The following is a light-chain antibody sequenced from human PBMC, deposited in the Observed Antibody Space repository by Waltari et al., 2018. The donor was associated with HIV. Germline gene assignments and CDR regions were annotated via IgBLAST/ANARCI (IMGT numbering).Light chain of an antibody. CDR3: QQLNSYPLT. V-gene: IGKV1-9*01. CDR1: HGISSY. Sequence: DIQLTQSPSFLSASVGDRVTITCRASHGISSYLVWYQKKPGKAPNLLIYGASTLQSGVPPRFSGSGSGTEFTLTISSLQPEDVATYYCQQLNSYPLTFGGGTKVEIK. J-gene: IGKJ4*01. CDR2: GAS.